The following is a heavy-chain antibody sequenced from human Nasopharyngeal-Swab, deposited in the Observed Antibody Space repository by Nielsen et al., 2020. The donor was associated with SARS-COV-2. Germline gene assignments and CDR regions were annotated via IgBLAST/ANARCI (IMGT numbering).Heavy chain of an antibody. CDR1: GFTFSSHW. CDR3: AKEPTFYFDSSGYYLDY. V-gene: IGHV3-74*01. J-gene: IGHJ4*02. D-gene: IGHD3-22*01. Sequence: GESLKISCAASGFTFSSHWMHWVRQAPGKGLVWVSRIYRDGSSADYADSVKGRFTISRDNSKNTLYLQMNSLRPEDTAVYYCAKEPTFYFDSSGYYLDYWGQGTLVTVSS. CDR2: IYRDGSSA.